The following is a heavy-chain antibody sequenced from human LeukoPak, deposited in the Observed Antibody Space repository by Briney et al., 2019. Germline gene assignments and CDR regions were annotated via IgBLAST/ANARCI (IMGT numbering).Heavy chain of an antibody. V-gene: IGHV3-23*01. CDR1: GFTLSTYA. CDR3: ARDCYDY. CDR2: IGGSGRYT. Sequence: RGSLRLSCAASGFTLSTYAMIWVRQALGEGMEWVAVIGGSGRYTYYAACVKGWFTISRDTSKDTLYHQMTSLRPEDTAVYYCARDCYDYWGQGNLVTVSS. J-gene: IGHJ4*02. D-gene: IGHD2-15*01.